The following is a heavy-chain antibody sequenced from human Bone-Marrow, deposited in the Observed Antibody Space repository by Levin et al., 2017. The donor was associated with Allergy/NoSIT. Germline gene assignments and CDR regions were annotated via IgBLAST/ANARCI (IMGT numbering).Heavy chain of an antibody. CDR2: MSYDGSNK. Sequence: LSLTCAASGFTFSSSGLYWVRQAPGKGLEWVAVMSYDGSNKYYVDSVKGRFTISRDNSKNTLYLQMNSLRPEDTAVYYCARDGRYCSGGSCSGKYGMDVWGQGTTVTVSS. V-gene: IGHV3-30*03. CDR3: ARDGRYCSGGSCSGKYGMDV. CDR1: GFTFSSSG. J-gene: IGHJ6*02. D-gene: IGHD2-15*01.